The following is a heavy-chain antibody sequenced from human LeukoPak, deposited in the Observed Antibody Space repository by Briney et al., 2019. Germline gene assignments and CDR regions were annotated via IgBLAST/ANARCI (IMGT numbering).Heavy chain of an antibody. V-gene: IGHV3-7*02. D-gene: IGHD6-6*01. Sequence: SGGSLRLSCAASGFPFSSYSMTWVRQAPGKGLEWVASIKEDGNRKNYVDSVKGRFTISRDNAKNSLYLQMNSLRVDDTAFYYCANVQNGYWGQGTLLTVSS. CDR1: GFPFSSYS. J-gene: IGHJ4*02. CDR3: ANVQNGY. CDR2: IKEDGNRK.